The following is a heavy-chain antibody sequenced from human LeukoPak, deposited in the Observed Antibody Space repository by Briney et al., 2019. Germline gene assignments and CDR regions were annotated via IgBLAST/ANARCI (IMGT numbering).Heavy chain of an antibody. CDR2: SYPGDSDT. Sequence: GESLKISCKGSGYSFTSYWIGWVRQMPGKGLEWMGISYPGDSDTRYSPSLQGQVTISADKSISTAYLQWSSLKASDTAMYYCARLERAMVPYFDYWGQGTLDTVSS. CDR3: ARLERAMVPYFDY. J-gene: IGHJ4*02. D-gene: IGHD5-18*01. V-gene: IGHV5-51*01. CDR1: GYSFTSYW.